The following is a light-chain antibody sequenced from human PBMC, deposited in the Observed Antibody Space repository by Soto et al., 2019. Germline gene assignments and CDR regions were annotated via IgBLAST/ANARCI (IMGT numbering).Light chain of an antibody. CDR2: KAS. Sequence: DIQMTQSPSTLSASVGERVTITCRASQSISSWLAWYQQKPGTAPNLLIYKASTLQSGVPSRFSGSGSGTEFTLTISSLQPDDSATYYCQQYNDNWTFGQGPKVEIK. CDR3: QQYNDNWT. V-gene: IGKV1-5*03. CDR1: QSISSW. J-gene: IGKJ1*01.